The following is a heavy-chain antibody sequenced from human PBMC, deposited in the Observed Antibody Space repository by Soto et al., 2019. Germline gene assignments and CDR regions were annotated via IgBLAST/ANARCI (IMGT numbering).Heavy chain of an antibody. CDR1: GASTGSGGYY. CDR3: ARADYGDRGLAFDS. V-gene: IGHV4-31*03. D-gene: IGHD4-17*01. J-gene: IGHJ4*02. Sequence: QVQLQESGPGLVKTSQTLSLTFTVSGASTGSGGYYWSWIRQHPGKGLEWIGYIYYTGSTYYSPSLKSGASISVDTSKNQFSLKLDSVTAADTAVYYCARADYGDRGLAFDSWGQGTLVTVSS. CDR2: IYYTGST.